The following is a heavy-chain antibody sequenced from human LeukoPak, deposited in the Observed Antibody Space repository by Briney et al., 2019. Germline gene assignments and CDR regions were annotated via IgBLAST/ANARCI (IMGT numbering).Heavy chain of an antibody. CDR3: ARGFGYGFDY. D-gene: IGHD5-18*01. Sequence: PGGSLRLSCAASGFTFSSYEMNXVRQAPGKGLEWVSYISSSGTTMYYADSMKGRFTISRNNAKNSLYLQVNSLRAEDTAVYYCARGFGYGFDYWGQGTLVTVSS. CDR2: ISSSGTTM. CDR1: GFTFSSYE. J-gene: IGHJ4*02. V-gene: IGHV3-48*03.